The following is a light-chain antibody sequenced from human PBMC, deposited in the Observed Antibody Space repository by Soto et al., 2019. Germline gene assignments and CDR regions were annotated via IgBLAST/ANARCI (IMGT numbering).Light chain of an antibody. J-gene: IGKJ4*01. V-gene: IGKV1-39*01. Sequence: DIQMTQSPSSLSASVGDRVTITCRASQSISSNLNWYQQKPGKAPKLLIYAASTLQSGVPSRFSGSGSGTDFTLTISSLQPEDFATYYCQQSYSTPRTFGGRTKVEIK. CDR3: QQSYSTPRT. CDR1: QSISSN. CDR2: AAS.